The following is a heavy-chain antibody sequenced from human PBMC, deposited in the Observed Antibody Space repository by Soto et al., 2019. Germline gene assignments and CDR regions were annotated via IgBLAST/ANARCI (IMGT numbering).Heavy chain of an antibody. CDR3: ARYTTVIPGNYYYYMDV. D-gene: IGHD4-17*01. V-gene: IGHV4-34*01. CDR1: GGSFSGYY. J-gene: IGHJ6*03. Sequence: SETLSLTYAVYGGSFSGYYWSWIRQPPGKGLEWIGEINHSGSTNYNPSLKSRVTISVDTSKNQFSLKLSSVTAADTAVYYCARYTTVIPGNYYYYMDVWGKGTTVTVSS. CDR2: INHSGST.